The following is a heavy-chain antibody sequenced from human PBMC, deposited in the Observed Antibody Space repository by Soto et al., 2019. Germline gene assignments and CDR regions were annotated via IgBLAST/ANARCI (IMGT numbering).Heavy chain of an antibody. CDR3: AREYYYDSSGYYGDAFDI. CDR1: GGTFSSYA. D-gene: IGHD3-22*01. J-gene: IGHJ3*02. V-gene: IGHV1-69*06. CDR2: IIPIFGTA. Sequence: ASVKVSCKASGGTFSSYAISRVRQAPGQGLEWMGGIIPIFGTANYAQKFQGRVTITADKSTSTAYMELSSLRSEDTAVYYCAREYYYDSSGYYGDAFDIWGQGTMVTVSS.